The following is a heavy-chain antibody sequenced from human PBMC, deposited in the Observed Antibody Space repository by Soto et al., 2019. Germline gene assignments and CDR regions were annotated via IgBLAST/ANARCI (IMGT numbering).Heavy chain of an antibody. CDR1: GFTFSSYA. CDR2: ISGSGGST. CDR3: AKAPDFWTMGYYGMDV. V-gene: IGHV3-23*01. J-gene: IGHJ6*02. D-gene: IGHD3-3*01. Sequence: QSGGSLRLSCAASGFTFSSYAMSWVRQAPGKGLEWVSAISGSGGSTYYADSVKGRFTISRGNSKNTLYLQMNSLRAEDTAVYYCAKAPDFWTMGYYGMDVWGQGTTVTVSS.